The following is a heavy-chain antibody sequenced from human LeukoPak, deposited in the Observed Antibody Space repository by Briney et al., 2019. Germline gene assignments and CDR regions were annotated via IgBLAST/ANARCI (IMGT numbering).Heavy chain of an antibody. V-gene: IGHV1-69*13. J-gene: IGHJ4*02. CDR3: ELYSSSWYYFDY. D-gene: IGHD6-13*01. CDR1: GGTFSSYA. Sequence: GASVKVSCKASGGTFSSYAISWVRQAPGQGLEWMGGIIPIFGTANYAQKFQGRVTITADESTSTAYMELSSLRSEDTAVYYCELYSSSWYYFDYWGQGTLVTVSS. CDR2: IIPIFGTA.